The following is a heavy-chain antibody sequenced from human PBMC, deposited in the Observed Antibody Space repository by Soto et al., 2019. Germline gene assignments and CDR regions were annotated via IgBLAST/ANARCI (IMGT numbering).Heavy chain of an antibody. D-gene: IGHD6-13*01. CDR1: GGSISSYY. J-gene: IGHJ6*03. CDR2: IYYSGST. Sequence: SETLSLTCTVSGGSISSYYWTWIRQPPGKGLEWIGYIYYSGSTNYNPSLKSRVTISVATSKTQFSLKLSSVTAADTAVYYCASLEGYYYYRAVWGKGTTVPVSS. CDR3: ASLEGYYYYRAV. V-gene: IGHV4-59*08.